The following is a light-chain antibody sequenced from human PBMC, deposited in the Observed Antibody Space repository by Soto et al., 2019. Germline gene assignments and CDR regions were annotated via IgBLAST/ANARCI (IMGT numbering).Light chain of an antibody. CDR2: EVS. CDR1: SNDVGGFNY. CDR3: KSDTSSSARV. Sequence: QSALTQPASVSGSPGQSITISCTGTSNDVGGFNYVSWYQQPPGKAHKVIIYEVSKRPSGVSNRFSGSTSGNTASLTIAGLQAEDEADYYCKSDTSSSARVFGGGTKVTVL. V-gene: IGLV2-14*01. J-gene: IGLJ3*02.